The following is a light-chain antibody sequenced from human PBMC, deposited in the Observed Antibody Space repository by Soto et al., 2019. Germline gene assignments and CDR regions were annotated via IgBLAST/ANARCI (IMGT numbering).Light chain of an antibody. J-gene: IGKJ1*01. CDR1: QSVSSN. V-gene: IGKV3D-15*01. CDR2: DAS. CDR3: QQNLGVHT. Sequence: IVMTQSPVTLSVSPGEIATLSCRTSQSVSSNLAWYQQKPGQAPRLLIYDASNRATGIPARFSGSGSGTDFTLTISSLEPEDSAVYYCQQNLGVHTFGQGTKVDIK.